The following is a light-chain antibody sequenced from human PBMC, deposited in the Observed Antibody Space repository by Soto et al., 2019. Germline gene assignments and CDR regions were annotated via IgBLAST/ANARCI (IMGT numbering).Light chain of an antibody. J-gene: IGLJ2*01. CDR1: NIGSKS. CDR2: ADS. Sequence: SYELTQPPSVSVAPGQTATFTCGADNIGSKSVHWYQKKPGQALLLVVFADSDRPPGIPARFSAFNSGNTAILTISMVEDGDEADYYCHVWDISGDQVVFGGGTQLTVL. CDR3: HVWDISGDQVV. V-gene: IGLV3-21*02.